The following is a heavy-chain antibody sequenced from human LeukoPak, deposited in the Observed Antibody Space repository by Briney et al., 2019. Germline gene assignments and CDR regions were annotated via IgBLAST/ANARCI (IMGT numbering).Heavy chain of an antibody. CDR3: ARDLCSGGSCYSAWFDP. CDR2: ISAYNGNT. CDR1: GYTFTSYG. J-gene: IGHJ5*02. V-gene: IGHV1-18*04. Sequence: EASVKVSCKAPGYTFTSYGISWVRQAPGQGLEWMGWISAYNGNTNYAQKLQGRVTMTTDTSTSTAYMELRSLRSDDTAVYYCARDLCSGGSCYSAWFDPWGQGTLVTVSS. D-gene: IGHD2-15*01.